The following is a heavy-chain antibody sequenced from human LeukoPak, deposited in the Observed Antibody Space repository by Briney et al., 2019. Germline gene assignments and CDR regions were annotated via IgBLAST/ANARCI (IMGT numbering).Heavy chain of an antibody. D-gene: IGHD2-21*01. CDR3: ARAPVTSCRGAYCYPFDY. CDR2: INSDGSST. CDR1: GFTVSSYW. J-gene: IGHJ4*02. Sequence: GGSLRLSCAASGFTVSSYWMHWVRQAPGKGLVWVSRINSDGSSTYYADSVKGRFTISRDNSKNTLYLQMNSLRLEDAAVYFCARAPVTSCRGAYCYPFDYWGQGTQVTVSS. V-gene: IGHV3-74*01.